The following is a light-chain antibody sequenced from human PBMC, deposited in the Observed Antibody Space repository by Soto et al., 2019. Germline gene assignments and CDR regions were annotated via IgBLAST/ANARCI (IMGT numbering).Light chain of an antibody. V-gene: IGLV2-14*01. J-gene: IGLJ3*02. CDR3: SSYTSSSTPWV. Sequence: HSALTQPASVSGSPGQSITISCTGTSSDVGGYNYVSWYQQHPGKAPKLMIYDVSNRPSGVSNRFSGSKSGNTASLTISGLQAEDEADYYCSSYTSSSTPWVFGGGTKLTVL. CDR2: DVS. CDR1: SSDVGGYNY.